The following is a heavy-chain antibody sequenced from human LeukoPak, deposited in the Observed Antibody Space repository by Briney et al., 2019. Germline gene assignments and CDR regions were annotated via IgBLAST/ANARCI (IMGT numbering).Heavy chain of an antibody. J-gene: IGHJ4*02. CDR3: ARSGRGYYDSLDH. Sequence: PGRSLRLSCAASGFTFSSYGMHWVRQAPGKGLEWVALIWYDGSNKYYADSVKGRFTISRDSANNTLYLQMNSLRAEDTAVYYCARSGRGYYDSLDHWGQGDLVTVSS. CDR1: GFTFSSYG. V-gene: IGHV3-33*01. CDR2: IWYDGSNK. D-gene: IGHD3-22*01.